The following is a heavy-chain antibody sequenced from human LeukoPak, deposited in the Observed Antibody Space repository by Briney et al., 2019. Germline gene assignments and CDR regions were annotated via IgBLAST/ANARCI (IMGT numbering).Heavy chain of an antibody. J-gene: IGHJ4*02. D-gene: IGHD1-14*01. CDR2: VDPEDGEI. Sequence: ASVKVSCKVSGYTFTDYYMHWVQQAPGKGLEWMGLVDPEDGEIIYAEKFQGRVTITADTSTDTAYMELSSLRSEDTAVYYCATLDQSRTADYWGQGTLVTVSS. V-gene: IGHV1-69-2*01. CDR1: GYTFTDYY. CDR3: ATLDQSRTADY.